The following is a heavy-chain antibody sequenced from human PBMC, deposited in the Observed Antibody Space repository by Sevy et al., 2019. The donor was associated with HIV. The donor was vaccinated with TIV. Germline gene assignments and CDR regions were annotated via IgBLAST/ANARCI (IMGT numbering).Heavy chain of an antibody. V-gene: IGHV1-18*01. D-gene: IGHD6-6*01. CDR2: ISAYNGNT. J-gene: IGHJ6*02. Sequence: ASVKVSCKASGYTFTSYGISWVRQAPGQGLEWMGWISAYNGNTNYAQKLQGRVTMTTDTSTSTAYMELRSLRSDDTAVYYCAREQVRQLGHYGMDVWGQGTTVTVSS. CDR1: GYTFTSYG. CDR3: AREQVRQLGHYGMDV.